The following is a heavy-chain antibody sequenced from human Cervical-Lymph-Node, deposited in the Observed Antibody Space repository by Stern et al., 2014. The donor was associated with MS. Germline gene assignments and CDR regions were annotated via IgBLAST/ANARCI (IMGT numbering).Heavy chain of an antibody. CDR1: GGTFSNYG. Sequence: VQLVESGAEVKKPGSSMKVSCKASGGTFSNYGINWVRQAPGQGLEWMGGIIPIFGTANYAQKFQGRVTITADKSTSTVHMDLSSLRSEDTAVYYCAKDYYAFDTWGQGTMVTVSS. D-gene: IGHD3-10*01. CDR3: AKDYYAFDT. CDR2: IIPIFGTA. J-gene: IGHJ3*02. V-gene: IGHV1-69*06.